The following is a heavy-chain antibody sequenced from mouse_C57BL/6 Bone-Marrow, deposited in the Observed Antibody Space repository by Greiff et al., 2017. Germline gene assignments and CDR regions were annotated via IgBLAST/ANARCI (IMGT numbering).Heavy chain of an antibody. D-gene: IGHD1-1*01. CDR2: IDPSDSYT. CDR1: GYTFTSYW. Sequence: VQLQQPGAELVMPGALVKLSCKASGYTFTSYWMHWVKQRPGQGLEWIGEIDPSDSYTNYNQKFKGKSTLTVDKSSSTAYMQRSSLTSEDSAVYYCARGNYYGSSLFAYWGAGTLVTVSA. V-gene: IGHV1-69*01. J-gene: IGHJ3*01. CDR3: ARGNYYGSSLFAY.